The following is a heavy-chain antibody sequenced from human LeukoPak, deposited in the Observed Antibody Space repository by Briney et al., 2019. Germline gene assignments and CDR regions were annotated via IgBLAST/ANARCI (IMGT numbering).Heavy chain of an antibody. CDR3: ARGSITYYDFWSGYPIDYYGMDV. CDR1: GYTFTSHD. J-gene: IGHJ6*02. Sequence: ASVKVSCKASGYTFTSHDINWVRQATGQVLEWMGWMNPNSGNTGYAQKFQGRVTMTRNTSISTAYMELSSLRSEDTAVYYCARGSITYYDFWSGYPIDYYGMDVWGQGTTVTVSS. V-gene: IGHV1-8*01. D-gene: IGHD3-3*01. CDR2: MNPNSGNT.